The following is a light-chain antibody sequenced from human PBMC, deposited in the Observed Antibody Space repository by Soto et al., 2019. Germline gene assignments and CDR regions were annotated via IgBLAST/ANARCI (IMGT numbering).Light chain of an antibody. CDR2: EVS. J-gene: IGLJ1*01. CDR3: CSYAGSSPYV. V-gene: IGLV2-23*02. CDR1: SSEVGSYNL. Sequence: SVLTQPASVSGSPGQSITISCTGTSSEVGSYNLVSWYQQHPGKAPKLMIYEVSKRPSGVSNRFSGSKSGNTASLTISGLQAEDEADYYCCSYAGSSPYVFGTGTKVTVL.